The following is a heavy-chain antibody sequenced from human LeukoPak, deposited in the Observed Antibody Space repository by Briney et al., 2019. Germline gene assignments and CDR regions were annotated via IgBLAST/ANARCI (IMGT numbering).Heavy chain of an antibody. CDR3: AKGKSGSYSALFDY. D-gene: IGHD1-26*01. Sequence: PGGSLRLSCAASGFTVSSYAMSWVRQAPGKGMEWVSAISGSGGSTYYADSVKGRFTISRDNSKNTLYLQMNSLRAEDTAVYYCAKGKSGSYSALFDYWGQGTLVTVSS. J-gene: IGHJ4*02. CDR1: GFTVSSYA. CDR2: ISGSGGST. V-gene: IGHV3-23*01.